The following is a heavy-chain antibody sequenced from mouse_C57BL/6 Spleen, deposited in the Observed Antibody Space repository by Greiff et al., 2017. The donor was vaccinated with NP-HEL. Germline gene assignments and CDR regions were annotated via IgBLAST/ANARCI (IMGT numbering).Heavy chain of an antibody. D-gene: IGHD4-1*01. V-gene: IGHV1-19*01. Sequence: EVQLQQSGPVLVKPGASVKMSCKASGYTFTDYYMNWVKQSHGKSLEWIGVINPYNGGTSYNQKFKGKATLTVDKSSSTAYMELNSLTSEDSAVYYCASGETGKGGFDYWGQGTTLTVSS. CDR2: INPYNGGT. J-gene: IGHJ2*01. CDR3: ASGETGKGGFDY. CDR1: GYTFTDYY.